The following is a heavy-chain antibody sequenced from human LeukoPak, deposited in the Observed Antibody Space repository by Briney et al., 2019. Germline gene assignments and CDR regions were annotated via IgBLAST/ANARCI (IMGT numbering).Heavy chain of an antibody. CDR3: AKDQRPAGGYGFFNH. CDR1: GFTFSSSG. Sequence: PGGSLRLSCAASGFTFSSSGVTWVRQVPGKGLEWVASISGSGDNTYYTDSAKGRFTVSRDNSKNTLYLQMNSLRAEDTAVYCCAKDQRPAGGYGFFNHWGQGALVTVSA. V-gene: IGHV3-23*01. D-gene: IGHD3-10*01. J-gene: IGHJ4*02. CDR2: ISGSGDNT.